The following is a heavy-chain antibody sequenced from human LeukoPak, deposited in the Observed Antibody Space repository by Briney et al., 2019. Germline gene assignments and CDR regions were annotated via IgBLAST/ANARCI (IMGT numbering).Heavy chain of an antibody. CDR1: GDSISSGDYY. J-gene: IGHJ5*02. D-gene: IGHD3-10*01. V-gene: IGHV4-61*02. Sequence: SETLSLTCTVSGDSISSGDYYWSWIRQPAEKGREWIGRIYTSGSTNYNPSLKSRVTMSVDTSKNQFSLKLSSVTAADTAVYHCARDKVGTMVRGVPAPWFDPWGQGTLVTVSS. CDR2: IYTSGST. CDR3: ARDKVGTMVRGVPAPWFDP.